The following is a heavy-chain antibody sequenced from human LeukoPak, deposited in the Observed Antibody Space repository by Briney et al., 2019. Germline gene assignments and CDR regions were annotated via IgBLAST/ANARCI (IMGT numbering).Heavy chain of an antibody. V-gene: IGHV3-23*01. D-gene: IGHD6-19*01. CDR3: AKPISGGLAVTADWFAP. Sequence: GGSLTLSCAASGFAFSSFAISWVRQAPGKGLEWVSTINANSGTRSYAASVRGRFTISRDNSKNTLYLQLNTLRADDMAVYYCAKPISGGLAVTADWFAPWGQGTLVVVSS. CDR2: INANSGTR. CDR1: GFAFSSFA. J-gene: IGHJ5*01.